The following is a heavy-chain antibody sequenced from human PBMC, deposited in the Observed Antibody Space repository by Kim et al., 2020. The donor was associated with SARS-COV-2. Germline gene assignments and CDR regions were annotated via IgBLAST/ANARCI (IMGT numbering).Heavy chain of an antibody. Sequence: SETLSLTCTVSGGSILYYWSWIRQPPGEGLEWIGYIYYTVSTNFSNYNPSLKSRVTISVDTYKNQFSLKLSPVTAADTAVYYCARHGGNYAVKDAFDIWG. J-gene: IGHJ3*02. CDR3: ARHGGNYAVKDAFDI. D-gene: IGHD3-16*01. V-gene: IGHV4-59*08. CDR2: IYYTVST. CDR1: GGSILYY.